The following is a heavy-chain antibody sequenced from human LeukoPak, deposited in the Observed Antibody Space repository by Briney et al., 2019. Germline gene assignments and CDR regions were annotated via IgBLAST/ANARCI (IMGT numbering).Heavy chain of an antibody. V-gene: IGHV3-23*01. J-gene: IGHJ5*01. D-gene: IGHD3-22*01. Sequence: PGGSLRLSCAASGFTFSIYAMGWVRQAPGKGLEWVSSTSSGGDYTYYAGSVKGRFTISRDNSKNTLYLQMNSLRAEDTATYYCAKDRPNYYESNGHYYRRDGDSWGQGTLVTVSS. CDR3: AKDRPNYYESNGHYYRRDGDS. CDR1: GFTFSIYA. CDR2: TSSGGDYT.